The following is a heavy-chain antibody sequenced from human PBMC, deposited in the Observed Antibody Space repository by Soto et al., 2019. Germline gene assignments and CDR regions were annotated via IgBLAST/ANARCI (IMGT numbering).Heavy chain of an antibody. CDR2: ISGSGGST. V-gene: IGHV3-23*01. J-gene: IGHJ3*02. Sequence: YPRLSWAASGFTFSSYAMSWVRQAPGKGLEWVSAISGSGGSTYYADSVKGRFTISRDNSKNTLYLQMNSLRAEDTAVYYCAKPKIQLAARGHFDIWGQGKMVTVSS. D-gene: IGHD6-6*01. CDR3: AKPKIQLAARGHFDI. CDR1: GFTFSSYA.